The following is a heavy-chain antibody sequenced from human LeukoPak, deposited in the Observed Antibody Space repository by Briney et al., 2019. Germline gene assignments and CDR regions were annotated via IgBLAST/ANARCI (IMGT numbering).Heavy chain of an antibody. J-gene: IGHJ6*03. CDR2: ITSSGTHI. V-gene: IGHV3-21*01. D-gene: IGHD3-10*01. CDR3: ARDQGSGINYYYYYMDV. CDR1: GFTFSSFN. Sequence: GGSLRLSCAASGFTFSSFNMNWVRQAPGKAMEWVSSITSSGTHIFYADSVRGRFTISRDNAKNSLYLQMNSLRAEDTAVYYCARDQGSGINYYYYYMDVWGKGTTVTVSS.